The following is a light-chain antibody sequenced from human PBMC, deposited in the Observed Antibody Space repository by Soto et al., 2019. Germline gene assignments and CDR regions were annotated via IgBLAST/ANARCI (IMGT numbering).Light chain of an antibody. Sequence: DIVLTQSPGILSLSPGERATLSCRASESIGSSYLAWYQQKPGRAPRLLIYDASNRAPGIPDRFSGSASGTDFTLTISRLEPEDFAVYYCQQFGSSPETFGQGTKVDIK. V-gene: IGKV3-20*01. CDR2: DAS. CDR3: QQFGSSPET. CDR1: ESIGSSY. J-gene: IGKJ1*01.